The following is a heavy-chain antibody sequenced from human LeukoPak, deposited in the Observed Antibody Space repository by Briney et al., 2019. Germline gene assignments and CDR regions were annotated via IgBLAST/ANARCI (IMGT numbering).Heavy chain of an antibody. D-gene: IGHD5-12*01. J-gene: IGHJ4*02. CDR2: ISSDGSNK. CDR1: GFTFSSYG. Sequence: GSSLRLSCAASGFTFSSYGMHWVRHAPGKVLERVAVISSDGSNKYYADSVKVRFTISRDNSKNARYLQMNSLRAEDTAVYYCAKGGIGRDIVATIRAADYWGQGTLVTVSS. V-gene: IGHV3-30*18. CDR3: AKGGIGRDIVATIRAADY.